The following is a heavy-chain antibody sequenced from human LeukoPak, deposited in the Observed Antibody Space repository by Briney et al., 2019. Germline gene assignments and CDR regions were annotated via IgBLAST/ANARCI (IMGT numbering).Heavy chain of an antibody. Sequence: SETLSLTCAVYGGSFSGYYWSWIRQPPGKGLEWIGEINHSGSTYYNPSLKSRVTISVDRSKNQFSLKLSSVTAADTAVYYCARSVYGDYVNSDYWGQGTLVTVSS. J-gene: IGHJ4*02. CDR2: INHSGST. CDR1: GGSFSGYY. CDR3: ARSVYGDYVNSDY. V-gene: IGHV4-34*01. D-gene: IGHD4-17*01.